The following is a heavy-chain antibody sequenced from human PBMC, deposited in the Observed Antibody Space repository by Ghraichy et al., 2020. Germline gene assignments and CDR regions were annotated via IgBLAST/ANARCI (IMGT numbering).Heavy chain of an antibody. CDR1: GDSVSTNGAA. CDR3: ARDPPTAWGAFDI. D-gene: IGHD7-27*01. J-gene: IGHJ3*02. Sequence: TLSLTCAISGDSVSTNGAAWNWIRQSPSRGLEWLGRAYYSSNWYNEYAVFLKSRITINPDTSKNQFSLQLNSVTPEDTAVYYCARDPPTAWGAFDIWGQGTMVTVSS. V-gene: IGHV6-1*01. CDR2: AYYSSNWYN.